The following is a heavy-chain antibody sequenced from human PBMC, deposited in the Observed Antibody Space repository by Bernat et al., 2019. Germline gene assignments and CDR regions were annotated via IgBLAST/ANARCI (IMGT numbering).Heavy chain of an antibody. CDR1: GFTVSSNY. V-gene: IGHV3-53*01. D-gene: IGHD3-10*01. CDR2: IYSGGST. CDR3: AKDMSYGSGSYYVY. J-gene: IGHJ4*02. Sequence: EVQLVESGGGLIQPGGSLRLSCAASGFTVSSNYMSWVRQAPGKGLEWVSVIYSGGSTYYADSVKGRFTISRDNSKNTLYLQMNSLRAEDTAVYYCAKDMSYGSGSYYVYWGQGTLVTVSS.